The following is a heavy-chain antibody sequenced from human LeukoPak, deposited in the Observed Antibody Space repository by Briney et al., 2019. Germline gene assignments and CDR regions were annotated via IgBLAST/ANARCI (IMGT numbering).Heavy chain of an antibody. V-gene: IGHV4-39*01. CDR3: ARLIDGYSTFDY. D-gene: IGHD5-24*01. CDR2: IYYSGRT. CDR1: GGSISSSHYY. J-gene: IGHJ4*02. Sequence: SETLSLTCTVSGGSISSSHYYWGWIRQPPGKGLEWIGSIYYSGRTYNNPSLKSRVTISGDTSTNQFSLKLSSVTAADTAVYYCARLIDGYSTFDYWGQGTLVTVSS.